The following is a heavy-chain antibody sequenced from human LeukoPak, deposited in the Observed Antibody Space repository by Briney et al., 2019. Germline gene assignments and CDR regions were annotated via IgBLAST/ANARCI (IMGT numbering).Heavy chain of an antibody. J-gene: IGHJ4*02. V-gene: IGHV3-30*02. CDR1: GFTFSNYG. Sequence: GGSLRLSCGASGFTFSNYGMLWVPQAPGKGLDWVAFIRYDGNNKLYADSVKGRFTISRDNSKNTLYLHINSLRAEDTAVYYCVKDNPLDYWGQGTLVIVSS. CDR2: IRYDGNNK. D-gene: IGHD1-14*01. CDR3: VKDNPLDY.